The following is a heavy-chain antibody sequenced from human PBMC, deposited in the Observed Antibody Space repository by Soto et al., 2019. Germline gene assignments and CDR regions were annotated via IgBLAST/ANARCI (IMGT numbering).Heavy chain of an antibody. CDR1: GYTFTGYY. V-gene: IGHV1-2*04. D-gene: IGHD5-18*01. CDR3: ARDGGYSYGFQYYFDY. CDR2: INPNSGGT. Sequence: QVQLVQSGAEAKKPGASVKVSCKASGYTFTGYYMHWVRQAPGQGLEWMGWINPNSGGTNYAQKFQGWVTMTRDTSISTAYMELSRLRSDDTAVYYCARDGGYSYGFQYYFDYWGQGTLVTVSS. J-gene: IGHJ4*02.